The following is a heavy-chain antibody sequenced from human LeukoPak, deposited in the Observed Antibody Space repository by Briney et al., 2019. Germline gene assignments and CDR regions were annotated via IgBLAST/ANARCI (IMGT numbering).Heavy chain of an antibody. CDR2: INPNNGGT. CDR3: ARDPEEGSSGLDP. CDR1: GYTFTGYY. D-gene: IGHD2-15*01. J-gene: IGHJ5*02. Sequence: ASVKVSCKASGYTFTGYYMHWVRQAPGQGLEWMGWINPNNGGTNYAQKFQGRVTMTRDTSISTAYMELSRLRSDDTAVYYCARDPEEGSSGLDPWGQGTLVTVSS. V-gene: IGHV1-2*02.